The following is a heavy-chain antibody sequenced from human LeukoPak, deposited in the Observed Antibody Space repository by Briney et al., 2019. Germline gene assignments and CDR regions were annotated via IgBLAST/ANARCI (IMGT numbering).Heavy chain of an antibody. D-gene: IGHD2-21*01. Sequence: SETLSLTCTVSGGSFSTYYWSWIRQPPGKGLEWIGYINYSGSTTYSPSLKSRVSISVDTSKSQFSLKLSSVTAADTAVYYCARHSEYYYYYYGMDVWGQGTTVTVSS. CDR2: INYSGST. V-gene: IGHV4-59*01. CDR1: GGSFSTYY. CDR3: ARHSEYYYYYYGMDV. J-gene: IGHJ6*02.